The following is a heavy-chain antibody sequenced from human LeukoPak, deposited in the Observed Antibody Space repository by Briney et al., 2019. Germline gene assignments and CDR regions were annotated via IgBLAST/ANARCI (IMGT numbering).Heavy chain of an antibody. CDR3: ARTVITKAFDI. D-gene: IGHD3-22*01. J-gene: IGHJ3*02. CDR1: GYTFTGYY. V-gene: IGHV1-2*06. CDR2: INPNSGGT. Sequence: ASVKVSCKASGYTFTGYYMHWVRQAPGQGLEWMGRINPNSGGTNYAQKFQGRVTMTRDTSISTAYMELSSLRSEDTAVYYCARTVITKAFDIWGQGTMVTVSS.